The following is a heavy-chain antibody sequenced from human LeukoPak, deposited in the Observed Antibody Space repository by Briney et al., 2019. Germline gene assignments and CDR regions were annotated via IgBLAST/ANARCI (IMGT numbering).Heavy chain of an antibody. Sequence: GGSLRLSCAASGFTFSSYGMHWVRQAPGKGLEWVAFIRYDGSNKYYADSVKGRFTISRDNAKNSLYLQMNSLRAEDTAVYYCARDGIVVVPAAKKNWFDPWGQGTLVTVSS. CDR3: ARDGIVVVPAAKKNWFDP. D-gene: IGHD2-2*01. CDR2: IRYDGSNK. J-gene: IGHJ5*02. CDR1: GFTFSSYG. V-gene: IGHV3-30*02.